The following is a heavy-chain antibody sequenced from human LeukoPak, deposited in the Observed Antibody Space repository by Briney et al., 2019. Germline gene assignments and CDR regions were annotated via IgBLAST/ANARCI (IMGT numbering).Heavy chain of an antibody. J-gene: IGHJ4*02. CDR1: GFTFSTYI. CDR3: TTEGYSYGSALDY. CDR2: IKSKTDGGTT. V-gene: IGHV3-15*01. D-gene: IGHD5-18*01. Sequence: GGSLRLSCAASGFTFSTYIMHWVRQAPGKGLEWVGRIKSKTDGGTTDYAAPVKGRFTISRDDSKNTLYLQMNSLKTEDTAVYFCTTEGYSYGSALDYWGQGTLVTVSS.